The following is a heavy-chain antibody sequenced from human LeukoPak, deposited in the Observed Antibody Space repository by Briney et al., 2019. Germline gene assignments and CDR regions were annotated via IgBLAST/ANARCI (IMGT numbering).Heavy chain of an antibody. D-gene: IGHD6-13*01. CDR2: ISVYNGNT. CDR3: ARDRSPYSSSWYGASGMDV. V-gene: IGHV1-18*01. CDR1: GYTFTNYG. J-gene: IGHJ6*02. Sequence: ASVKVSCKASGYTFTNYGTSWVRQAPGQGLEWMGWISVYNGNTNYAQKLQGRVTMTTDTSTSTAYMELRSLRSDDTAVYYCARDRSPYSSSWYGASGMDVWGQGTTVTVSS.